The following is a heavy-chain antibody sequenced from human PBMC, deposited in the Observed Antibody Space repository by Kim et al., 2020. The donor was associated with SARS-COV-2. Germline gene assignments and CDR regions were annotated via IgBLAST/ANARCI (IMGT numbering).Heavy chain of an antibody. J-gene: IGHJ3*02. CDR1: GDSVSSNSAA. Sequence: SQTLSLTCAISGDSVSSNSAAWNWIRQSPSRGLEWLGRTYYRSKWYNDYAVSVKSRITINPDTSKNQFSLQLNSVTPEDTAVYYCARVENYYDSSGYYLGYAFDIWGQGTMVTVSS. D-gene: IGHD3-22*01. CDR2: TYYRSKWYN. CDR3: ARVENYYDSSGYYLGYAFDI. V-gene: IGHV6-1*01.